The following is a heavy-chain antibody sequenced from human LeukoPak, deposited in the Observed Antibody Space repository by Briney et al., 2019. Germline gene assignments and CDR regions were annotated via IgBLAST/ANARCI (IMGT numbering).Heavy chain of an antibody. CDR2: IIPILGIA. J-gene: IGHJ4*02. CDR3: ARDLGKYSGYDGGHDGY. Sequence: SVKVSCKASGGTFSSYTISWVRQAPGQGLEWMGRIIPILGIANYAQKFQGRVTITADKSTSTAYMELSSLRSEDTAVYYCARDLGKYSGYDGGHDGYWGQGTLVTVSS. CDR1: GGTFSSYT. V-gene: IGHV1-69*04. D-gene: IGHD5-12*01.